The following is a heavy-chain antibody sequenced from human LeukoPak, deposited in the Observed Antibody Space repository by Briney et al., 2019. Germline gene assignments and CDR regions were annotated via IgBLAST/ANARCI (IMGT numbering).Heavy chain of an antibody. Sequence: SGTLSLTCAVSGGSISSSNWWSWVRQPPGKGLEWIGEIYHSGSTYYNPSLKSRVTISVDTSKNQFSLRLSSVTAADTAMYYCQSRFLEWLLDYWGQGTLVSVSS. CDR3: QSRFLEWLLDY. J-gene: IGHJ4*02. D-gene: IGHD3-3*01. CDR1: GGSISSSNW. CDR2: IYHSGST. V-gene: IGHV4-4*02.